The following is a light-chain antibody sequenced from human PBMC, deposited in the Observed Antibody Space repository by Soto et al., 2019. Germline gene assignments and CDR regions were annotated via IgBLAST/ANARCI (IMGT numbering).Light chain of an antibody. CDR2: DAS. CDR3: QQRSNWPALT. Sequence: EIVLTQSPATLSLSPGERATLSCRASQSVCSSLAWYQQKPGQAHRLLIYDASNRATGIPARFSGSESGTDCSLTTSSYESEDGAVYCCQQRSNWPALTFGGGIKVEIK. V-gene: IGKV3-11*01. J-gene: IGKJ4*01. CDR1: QSVCSS.